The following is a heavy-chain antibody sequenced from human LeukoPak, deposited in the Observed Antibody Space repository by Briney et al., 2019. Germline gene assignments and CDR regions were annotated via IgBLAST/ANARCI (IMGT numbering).Heavy chain of an antibody. CDR3: ARSNSGGNPLVDAFDI. D-gene: IGHD4-23*01. Sequence: SVKVSCKASGGTFISYAISWVRQAPGQGLEWMGGIIPIFGTANYAQKFQGRVTITTDESTSTAYMELSSLRSEDTAVYYCARSNSGGNPLVDAFDIWGQGTMVTVSS. J-gene: IGHJ3*02. CDR1: GGTFISYA. CDR2: IIPIFGTA. V-gene: IGHV1-69*05.